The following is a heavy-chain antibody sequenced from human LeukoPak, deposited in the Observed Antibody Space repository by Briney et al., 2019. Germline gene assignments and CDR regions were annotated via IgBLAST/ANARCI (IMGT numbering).Heavy chain of an antibody. CDR2: IYSGGST. CDR3: ARGWGYSSGLYYFDY. D-gene: IGHD6-19*01. CDR1: GFTFSSYW. J-gene: IGHJ4*02. V-gene: IGHV3-53*01. Sequence: GGSLRLSCAASGFTFSSYWMNWARQAPGKGLEWVSVIYSGGSTYYADSVKGRFTISRDNSKNTLYLQMNSLRAEDTAVYYCARGWGYSSGLYYFDYWGQGTLVTVSS.